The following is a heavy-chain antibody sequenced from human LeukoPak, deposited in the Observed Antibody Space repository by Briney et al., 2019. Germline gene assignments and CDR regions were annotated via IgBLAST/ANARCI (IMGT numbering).Heavy chain of an antibody. CDR3: AKDSSGFVY. Sequence: SETLSLTCTVSGGSISTYFWSRIRQPPGKGLEWIGYIYYTGSTNYNPSLKSRVTISVDTSKNQFSLTLTSVTAADSAVYYCAKDSSGFVYWGQGTLVTVSS. CDR1: GGSISTYF. D-gene: IGHD6-19*01. CDR2: IYYTGST. J-gene: IGHJ4*02. V-gene: IGHV4-59*01.